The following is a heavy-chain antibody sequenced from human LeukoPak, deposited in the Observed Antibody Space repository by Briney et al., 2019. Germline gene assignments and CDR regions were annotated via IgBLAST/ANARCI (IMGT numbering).Heavy chain of an antibody. Sequence: GGSLRLSCAASGFTFSTYAISWVRQAPGKGLEWVSCISSTSNYIFYADSVRGRFTTSRDNAKNSLYLQMDSLRAEDTAVYYCARGGIITSYAFEIWGQGAMVTVSS. CDR3: ARGGIITSYAFEI. J-gene: IGHJ3*02. D-gene: IGHD1-26*01. CDR2: ISSTSNYI. CDR1: GFTFSTYA. V-gene: IGHV3-21*01.